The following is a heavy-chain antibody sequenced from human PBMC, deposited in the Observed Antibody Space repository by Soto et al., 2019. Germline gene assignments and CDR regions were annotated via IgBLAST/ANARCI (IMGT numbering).Heavy chain of an antibody. CDR2: ISYDGSNK. V-gene: IGHV3-30-3*01. CDR1: GFTFSSYA. CDR3: AVESGGDY. J-gene: IGHJ4*02. D-gene: IGHD3-10*01. Sequence: GGSLRLSCAASGFTFSSYAMHWVRQAPGKGLEWVAVISYDGSNKYYADSVKGRFTISRDNSKNTLYLQMNSLRAEDTAVYYCAVESGGDYWGQGTLVTVSS.